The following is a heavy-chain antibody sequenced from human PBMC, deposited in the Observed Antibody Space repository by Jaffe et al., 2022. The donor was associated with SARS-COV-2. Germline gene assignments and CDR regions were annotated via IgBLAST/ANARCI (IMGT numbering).Heavy chain of an antibody. J-gene: IGHJ6*03. CDR1: GFTFGDYA. CDR3: TRSTRYCSGGSCSLYYYYMDV. D-gene: IGHD2-15*01. Sequence: EVQLVESGGGLVQPGRSLRLSCTASGFTFGDYAMSWFRQAPGKGLEWVGFIRSKAYGGTTEYAASVKGRFTISRDDSKSIAYLQMNSLKTEDTAVYYCTRSTRYCSGGSCSLYYYYMDVWGKGTTVTVSS. V-gene: IGHV3-49*03. CDR2: IRSKAYGGTT.